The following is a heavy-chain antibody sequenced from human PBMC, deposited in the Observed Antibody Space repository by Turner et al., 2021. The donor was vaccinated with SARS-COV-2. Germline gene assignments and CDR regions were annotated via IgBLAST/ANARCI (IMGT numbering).Heavy chain of an antibody. Sequence: QVQLQESGPGLVKPSETLSLTCPVSGGSVSTVGHYWSWIRQRPGEGLECIGFVHYIRRTDYTPSLKCLVTMSLNPSKDQFSLRLSSATAADTAVYYCASFKFGELWSYYFDRWGQGTQVTVSS. CDR3: ASFKFGELWSYYFDR. J-gene: IGHJ5*02. CDR1: GGSVSTVGHY. CDR2: VHYIRRT. V-gene: IGHV4-31*01. D-gene: IGHD3-10*01.